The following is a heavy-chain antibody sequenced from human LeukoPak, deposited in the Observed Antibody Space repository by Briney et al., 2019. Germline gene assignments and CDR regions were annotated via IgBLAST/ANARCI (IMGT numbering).Heavy chain of an antibody. CDR1: GFTFINYE. Sequence: HPGGSLRLSCVASGFTFINYEMNWVRQAPGKRLEWLSNISRGGKTIYYADSVKGRFTSSRDNAKNSLYLQMNSLKAEDTAIYYCTTDFYCNNKGCFYYMDVWGKGTTVTVSS. V-gene: IGHV3-48*03. CDR2: ISRGGKTI. J-gene: IGHJ6*03. D-gene: IGHD2/OR15-2a*01. CDR3: TTDFYCNNKGCFYYMDV.